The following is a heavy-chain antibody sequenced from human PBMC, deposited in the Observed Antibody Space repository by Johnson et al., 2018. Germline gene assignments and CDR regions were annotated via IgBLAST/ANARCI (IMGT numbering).Heavy chain of an antibody. J-gene: IGHJ3*02. CDR3: ARFASTDTTSANAFDI. CDR2: ISWNGGDT. D-gene: IGHD2/OR15-2a*01. V-gene: IGHV3-20*01. Sequence: VQLVQSGGGVVRPGGSLRLSCAASGFTFGAYGMSWVRKGPGRGLEWVSGISWNGGDTSYADSVKGRFTISRDNAKNSLYLQITSLGVEDTALFHCARFASTDTTSANAFDIWGQGTMFTVSS. CDR1: GFTFGAYG.